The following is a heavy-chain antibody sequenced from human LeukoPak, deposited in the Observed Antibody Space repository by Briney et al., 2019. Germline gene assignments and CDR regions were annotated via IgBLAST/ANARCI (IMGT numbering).Heavy chain of an antibody. J-gene: IGHJ6*03. D-gene: IGHD1-1*01. CDR3: ARERTGTNPYYYYYRDV. V-gene: IGHV4-34*01. Sequence: PSETLSLTCAVYGGSFSGYYWSWIRQPPGKGLEWIGSIYYSGSTYYNPSLKSRVTISVDTSKNQFSLKLSSVTAADTAVYYCARERTGTNPYYYYYRDVWGKGTTVTVSS. CDR2: IYYSGST. CDR1: GGSFSGYY.